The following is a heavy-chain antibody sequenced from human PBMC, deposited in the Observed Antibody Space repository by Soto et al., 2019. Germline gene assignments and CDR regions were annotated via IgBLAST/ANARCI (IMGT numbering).Heavy chain of an antibody. CDR2: ISFSDGGT. Sequence: EEQLLESGGGLIQPGGSLRLACAASGFTFSSYAMTWVRQAPGKGLEWVSSISFSDGGTYYADSVKGRLTISRDNSKNTLFLQMNSLRVKDTAVYYCVKDDRILGRRYFDLWGRCTLVTVSS. J-gene: IGHJ2*01. CDR3: VKDDRILGRRYFDL. V-gene: IGHV3-23*01. D-gene: IGHD2-15*01. CDR1: GFTFSSYA.